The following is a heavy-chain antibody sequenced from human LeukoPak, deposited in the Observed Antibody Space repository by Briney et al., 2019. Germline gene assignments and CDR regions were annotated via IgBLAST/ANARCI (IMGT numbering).Heavy chain of an antibody. CDR2: INPNSGST. Sequence: GASVKVSCKASGYTFTGYYMHWVRQAPGQRLEWMGWINPNSGSTNYAQKFQGRVTMTRDTSISTAYMELSRLRSDDTAVYYCARDRPITYSSSSDDAFDIWGQGTMVTVSS. CDR1: GYTFTGYY. V-gene: IGHV1-2*02. J-gene: IGHJ3*02. CDR3: ARDRPITYSSSSDDAFDI. D-gene: IGHD6-6*01.